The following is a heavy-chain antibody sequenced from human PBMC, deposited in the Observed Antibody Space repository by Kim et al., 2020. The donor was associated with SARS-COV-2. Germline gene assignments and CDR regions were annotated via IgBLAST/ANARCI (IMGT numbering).Heavy chain of an antibody. J-gene: IGHJ3*02. CDR2: IYYSGST. CDR3: ARARATSITIFGVVIVHNFDN. CDR1: GGSISSGDYY. V-gene: IGHV4-30-4*01. Sequence: SETLSLTCTVSGGSISSGDYYWSWIRQPPGKGLEWVGYIYYSGSTYYNPSLKSRVTISVDTSKNQFSLKLSSVTAADTAVYYCARARATSITIFGVVIVHNFDNW. D-gene: IGHD3-3*01.